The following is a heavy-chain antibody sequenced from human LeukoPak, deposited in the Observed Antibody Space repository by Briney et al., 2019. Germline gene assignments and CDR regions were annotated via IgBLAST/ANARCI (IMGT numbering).Heavy chain of an antibody. J-gene: IGHJ4*02. Sequence: SVKVSCKASGYTFTGYYMHWVRQAPGQGLEWMGRIIPIFGIANYAQKFQGRVTITADKSTSTAYMELSSLRSEDTAVYYCARLDTYYDILTGYSHWGQGTLVTVSS. D-gene: IGHD3-9*01. CDR3: ARLDTYYDILTGYSH. CDR2: IIPIFGIA. CDR1: GYTFTGYY. V-gene: IGHV1-69*02.